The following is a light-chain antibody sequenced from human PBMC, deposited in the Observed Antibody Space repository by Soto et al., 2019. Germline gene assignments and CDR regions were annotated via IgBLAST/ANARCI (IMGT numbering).Light chain of an antibody. CDR2: DVS. V-gene: IGLV2-14*03. J-gene: IGLJ3*02. Sequence: QSALTQPASVSGSPGQSITISCTGTSSDVGSYNHVSWYQQYPDRTPKVIIYDVSHRPSGVSNRFSGSKSGNTAYLTISGLQAEDEADYYCNSYTNTSHFWVFGGGTKLTVL. CDR1: SSDVGSYNH. CDR3: NSYTNTSHFWV.